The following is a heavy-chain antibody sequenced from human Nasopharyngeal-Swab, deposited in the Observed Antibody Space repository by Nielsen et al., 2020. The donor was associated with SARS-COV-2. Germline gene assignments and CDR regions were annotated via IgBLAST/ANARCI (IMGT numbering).Heavy chain of an antibody. CDR1: EFSFSTYW. CDR2: IKQDGSEK. Sequence: GKSLKTSCAPSEFSFSTYWMTWFRQAQGKGLEWVANIKQDGSEKYYVDSVKGRFTVSRDNPKNLLYLQVNSLRAEDTAVYYCARQGVFVPAYFHQYYMDVWGKGTTVTVSS. CDR3: ARQGVFVPAYFHQYYMDV. J-gene: IGHJ6*03. D-gene: IGHD3-16*02. V-gene: IGHV3-7*03.